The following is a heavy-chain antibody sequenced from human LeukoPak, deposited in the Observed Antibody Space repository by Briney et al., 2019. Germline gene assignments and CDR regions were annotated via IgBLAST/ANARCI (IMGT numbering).Heavy chain of an antibody. J-gene: IGHJ5*02. CDR3: ARGLGSSWYNWFDP. CDR1: GFTFSNYW. D-gene: IGHD6-13*01. V-gene: IGHV3-74*01. CDR2: INYDGSST. Sequence: GGSLRLSCAASGFTFSNYWMHWVRQAPGKGLVWVSHINYDGSSTTYADSVKGRFTISRDNAKNSLYLQMNSLRAEDTAVYYCARGLGSSWYNWFDPWGQGTLVTVSS.